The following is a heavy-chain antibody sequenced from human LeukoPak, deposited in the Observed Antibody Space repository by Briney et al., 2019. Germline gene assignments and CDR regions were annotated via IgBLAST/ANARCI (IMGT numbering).Heavy chain of an antibody. Sequence: ASVKVSCKASGYTFTGYYMHWVRQAPGQGLEWMGWINPNSGGTNYAQKFQGRVTMTRDTSISTAYMELSRLRSDDTAVYYCARETKSITIFGVVPHFDSWGQGTLVTVSS. V-gene: IGHV1-2*02. J-gene: IGHJ4*02. D-gene: IGHD3-3*01. CDR2: INPNSGGT. CDR3: ARETKSITIFGVVPHFDS. CDR1: GYTFTGYY.